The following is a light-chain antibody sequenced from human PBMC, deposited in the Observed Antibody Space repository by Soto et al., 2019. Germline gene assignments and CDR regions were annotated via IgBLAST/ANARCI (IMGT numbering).Light chain of an antibody. J-gene: IGKJ4*01. CDR2: DAS. CDR1: QSVSIY. Sequence: EVVLTQSPATLSLSPGERATLSCRASQSVSIYLAWYQQKPGQAPRLLIYDASNRAPGIPDRFSGSGSGTDFTLTISSLEPEDFAVYYCQQRLNWPPLTFGGGTKVEIK. CDR3: QQRLNWPPLT. V-gene: IGKV3-11*01.